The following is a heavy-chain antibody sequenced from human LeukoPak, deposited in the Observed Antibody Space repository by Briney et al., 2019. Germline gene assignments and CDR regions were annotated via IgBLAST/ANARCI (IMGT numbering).Heavy chain of an antibody. V-gene: IGHV4-34*01. D-gene: IGHD3-22*01. Sequence: SETLSLTCAVYGGSFSGYYWSWIRQPPGKGLEWIGEINHSGSTNYNPSLKSRVTISVDTSKNQFSLKLSSVTAADTAVYYCARGLYYYDSSGYLAFDYWGQGTLVTVSS. CDR2: INHSGST. J-gene: IGHJ4*02. CDR3: ARGLYYYDSSGYLAFDY. CDR1: GGSFSGYY.